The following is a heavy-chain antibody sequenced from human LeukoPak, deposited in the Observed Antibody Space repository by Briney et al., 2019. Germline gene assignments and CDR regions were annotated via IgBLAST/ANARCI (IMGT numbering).Heavy chain of an antibody. CDR2: LYSGGST. CDR1: GFTVSSNY. Sequence: GGSLRLSCVASGFTVSSNYMNWVRQAPGKGLEWVSVLYSGGSTKYAEFVKGRFTISRDNSENTLYLQMNSLRVEDTAMYFCARDPPRGFGNAFDIWGQGTMVTVSP. V-gene: IGHV3-53*01. CDR3: ARDPPRGFGNAFDI. J-gene: IGHJ3*02. D-gene: IGHD2-15*01.